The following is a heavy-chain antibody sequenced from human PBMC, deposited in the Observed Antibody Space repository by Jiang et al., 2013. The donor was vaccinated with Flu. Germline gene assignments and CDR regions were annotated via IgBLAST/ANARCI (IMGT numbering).Heavy chain of an antibody. CDR3: AAAAGGVIVTLDY. CDR2: IVVGSGNT. J-gene: IGHJ4*02. Sequence: EVKKPGASVKVSCKASGFTFTSSAVQWVRQARGQRLEWIGWIVVGSGNTNYAQKFQERVTITRDMSTSTAYMELSSLRSEDTAVYYCAAAAGGVIVTLDYWGQGTLVTVSS. V-gene: IGHV1-58*01. D-gene: IGHD3-16*02. CDR1: GFTFTSSA.